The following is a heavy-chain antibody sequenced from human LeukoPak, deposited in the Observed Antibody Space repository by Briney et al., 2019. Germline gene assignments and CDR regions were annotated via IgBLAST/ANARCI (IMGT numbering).Heavy chain of an antibody. CDR3: ARGGYSSSWYHDS. CDR1: GFTFSTYG. CDR2: MSYDGSNK. Sequence: PGRSLRLSCAVSGFTFSTYGMHWVRQAPGKGLEWVALMSYDGSNKYYADSVKGRFTISRDNSKNTLYLQMNRLTAEDTAVYYCARGGYSSSWYHDSWGQGTLVTVSS. J-gene: IGHJ4*02. V-gene: IGHV3-30*03. D-gene: IGHD6-13*01.